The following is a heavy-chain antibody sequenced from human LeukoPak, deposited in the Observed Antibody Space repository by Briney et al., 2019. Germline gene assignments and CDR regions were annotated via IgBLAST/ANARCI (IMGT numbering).Heavy chain of an antibody. CDR3: ARLGRYYHGNGYYPIYFDF. D-gene: IGHD3-22*01. V-gene: IGHV4-39*07. J-gene: IGHJ4*02. CDR1: GGSISSSSYY. CDR2: IYYSGST. Sequence: PSETLSLTCTVSGGSISSSSYYWGWIRQPPGKGLEWIGSIYYSGSTYYNPSLKSRVTISVDTSKNQFSLKLSSVTAADTAVYYCARLGRYYHGNGYYPIYFDFWGPGTLVTVSS.